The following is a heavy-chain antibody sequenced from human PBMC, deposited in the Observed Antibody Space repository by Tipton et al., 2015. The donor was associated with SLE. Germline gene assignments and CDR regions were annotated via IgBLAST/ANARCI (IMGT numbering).Heavy chain of an antibody. CDR1: GGSFSGYY. Sequence: TLSLTCAVSGGSFSGYYWYWVRQPPEQGLEWIGEITQSGVTNYNPSLKSRVTMSLDTSKNQFSLKLTSVTAADTAVYFCARGCSSTSCEPFDYFGLDVWGQGTVVTVSS. J-gene: IGHJ6*02. CDR2: ITQSGVT. D-gene: IGHD2-2*01. CDR3: ARGCSSTSCEPFDYFGLDV. V-gene: IGHV4-34*01.